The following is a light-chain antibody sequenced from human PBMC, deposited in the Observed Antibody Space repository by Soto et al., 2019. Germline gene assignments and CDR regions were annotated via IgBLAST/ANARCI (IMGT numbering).Light chain of an antibody. J-gene: IGKJ4*01. V-gene: IGKV3-11*01. CDR1: QSVSSY. CDR2: DAS. Sequence: IVLTQSPGTLSLSPGERATLSCRASQSVSSYLAWYQQKPGQAPRLLIYDASNRATGIPARFSGSGSGTDFTLTISSLEPEDFAVYYCQQRSNWLTFGGGTKV. CDR3: QQRSNWLT.